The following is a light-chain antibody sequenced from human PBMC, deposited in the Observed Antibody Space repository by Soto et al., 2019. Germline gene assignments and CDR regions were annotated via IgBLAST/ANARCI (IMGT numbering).Light chain of an antibody. Sequence: EVVMTQSPATLSVSPGERVTLSCSASQSIFTNLAWSQHKPGQAPRLLIYGASTRATGFPARFSGSGSGTEFTLTIRSLQSEDFAVYYCQQYNNWPYTFGQGTKLEIK. CDR2: GAS. CDR3: QQYNNWPYT. V-gene: IGKV3-15*01. J-gene: IGKJ2*01. CDR1: QSIFTN.